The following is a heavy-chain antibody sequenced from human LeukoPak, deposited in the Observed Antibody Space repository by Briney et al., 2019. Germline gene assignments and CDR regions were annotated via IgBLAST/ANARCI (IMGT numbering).Heavy chain of an antibody. CDR3: ASGHFDWLL. D-gene: IGHD3-9*01. Sequence: GGSLRLSGEASGFSFSNYWMSWVRQAPGRGLEWVTNINPDGSDRRYMDPVNVRFTISRDNARNSLYLQMDYLRVEDTAVYYCASGHFDWLLGGQGALVTVSS. CDR2: INPDGSDR. V-gene: IGHV3-7*01. J-gene: IGHJ4*02. CDR1: GFSFSNYW.